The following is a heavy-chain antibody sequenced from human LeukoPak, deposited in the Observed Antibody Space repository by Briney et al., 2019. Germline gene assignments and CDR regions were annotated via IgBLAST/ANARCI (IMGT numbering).Heavy chain of an antibody. CDR1: GYSISSGYY. CDR2: IYHSGST. V-gene: IGHV4-38-2*02. CDR3: ARYGYSYGNYYFDY. Sequence: SETLSLTCTVSGYSISSGYYWGWIRQPPGQGLEWIGSIYHSGSTYYNPSLKSRVTISVDTSKNQFSLKLSSVTAADTAVYYCARYGYSYGNYYFDYWGQGTLVTVSS. D-gene: IGHD5-18*01. J-gene: IGHJ4*02.